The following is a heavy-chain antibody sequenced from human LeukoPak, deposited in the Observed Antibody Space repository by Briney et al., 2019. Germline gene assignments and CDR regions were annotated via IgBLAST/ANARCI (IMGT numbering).Heavy chain of an antibody. D-gene: IGHD3-3*01. CDR2: ISYDGSNK. CDR3: ARDRISYDFWSGYPDY. V-gene: IGHV3-30-3*01. Sequence: GGSLRLSCAASGVTFSSYAMHWVRQAPGKGLEWLAVISYDGSNKYYADSAKGRFTISRDNSNNTLYLQMNSLRAEDTAVYYCARDRISYDFWSGYPDYWGQGTLVTVSS. J-gene: IGHJ4*02. CDR1: GVTFSSYA.